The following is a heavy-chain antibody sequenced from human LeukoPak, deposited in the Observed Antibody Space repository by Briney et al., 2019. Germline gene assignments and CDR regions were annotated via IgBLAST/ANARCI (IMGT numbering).Heavy chain of an antibody. J-gene: IGHJ3*02. CDR1: GYTFTSYD. Sequence: ASVKVSCKASGYTFTSYDINWVRQATGQGLEWMGWMNPNSGNTGYAQKFQGRVTMTRNTSISTAYMELSSLRSEDTAVYYCARGFDSSSSWYRTGYAFDIWGQGTMVTVSS. D-gene: IGHD6-13*01. CDR2: MNPNSGNT. CDR3: ARGFDSSSSWYRTGYAFDI. V-gene: IGHV1-8*01.